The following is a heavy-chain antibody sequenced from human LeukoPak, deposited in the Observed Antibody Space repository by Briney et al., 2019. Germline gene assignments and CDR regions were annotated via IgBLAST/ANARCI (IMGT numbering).Heavy chain of an antibody. CDR2: IYPGDSDT. J-gene: IGHJ3*02. CDR1: GYSFTSYW. CDR3: ARQQGMATGGAPAFDI. D-gene: IGHD5-24*01. Sequence: GESLKISCKGSGYSFTSYWIGWVRPMPGKGLEWMGIIYPGDSDTRYSPSFQGQVTISADKSISTAYLQWSSLKASDTAMYYCARQQGMATGGAPAFDIWGQGTMVTVSS. V-gene: IGHV5-51*01.